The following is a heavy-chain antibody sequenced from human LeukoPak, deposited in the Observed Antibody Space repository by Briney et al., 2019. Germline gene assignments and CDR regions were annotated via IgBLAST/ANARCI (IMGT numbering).Heavy chain of an antibody. CDR2: IYTSGST. Sequence: SETLSLTCTVSGGSISSGSYYWSWIRQPAGKGLEWIGRIYTSGSTNYNPSLKSRVTISVDTSKNQFSLKLSSVTAADTAVYYCARSRPDYYDSSGYGQFDYWGQGTLVTVSS. D-gene: IGHD3-22*01. J-gene: IGHJ4*02. CDR1: GGSISSGSYY. CDR3: ARSRPDYYDSSGYGQFDY. V-gene: IGHV4-61*02.